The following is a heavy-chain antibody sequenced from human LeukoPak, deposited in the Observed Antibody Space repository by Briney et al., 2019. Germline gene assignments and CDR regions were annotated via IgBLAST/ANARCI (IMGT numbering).Heavy chain of an antibody. V-gene: IGHV3-66*01. J-gene: IGHJ4*02. CDR3: ARGQSEAGIPTFDY. D-gene: IGHD6-19*01. CDR1: GFTVSSNY. CDR2: IYSGGST. Sequence: GGSLRLSCAASGFTVSSNYMSWVRQAPGKGLEWVSVIYSGGSTYYANSVKGRFTISRDSSKNTLYLQMNSLRAEDTAVYYCARGQSEAGIPTFDYWGQGTLVTVSS.